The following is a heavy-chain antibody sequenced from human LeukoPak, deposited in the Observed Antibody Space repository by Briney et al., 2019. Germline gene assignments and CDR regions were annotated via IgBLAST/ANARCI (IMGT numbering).Heavy chain of an antibody. D-gene: IGHD3-10*01. CDR2: IYYSGST. Sequence: SETLSLTCTVSGGSISSYYWSWIRQPPGKGLEWIGYIYYSGSTNYNPSLKSRVTISVDTSKNQFSLKLSSVTAADTAVYYCARESYYGSEFNWFDPWGQGTLVTVSS. CDR3: ARESYYGSEFNWFDP. J-gene: IGHJ5*02. V-gene: IGHV4-59*12. CDR1: GGSISSYY.